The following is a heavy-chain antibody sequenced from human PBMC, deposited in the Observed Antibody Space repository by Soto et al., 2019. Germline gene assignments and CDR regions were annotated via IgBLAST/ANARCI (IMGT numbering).Heavy chain of an antibody. CDR1: GFTFSSYS. D-gene: IGHD3-10*01. CDR2: ISSSSYI. CDR3: ACTMVRGVIIDSGAFDI. J-gene: IGHJ3*02. Sequence: GGSLRLSCAASGFTFSSYSMNWVRQAPGKGLEWVSSISSSSYIYYADSVKGRFTISRDNAKNSLYLQMNSLRAEDTAVYYCACTMVRGVIIDSGAFDIWGQGTMVTVSS. V-gene: IGHV3-21*01.